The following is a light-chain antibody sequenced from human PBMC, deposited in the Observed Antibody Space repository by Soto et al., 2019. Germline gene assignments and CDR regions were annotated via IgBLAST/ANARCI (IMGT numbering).Light chain of an antibody. V-gene: IGLV2-8*01. CDR3: SPHPGTNNLV. Sequence: QCVLTQPPSASGSPGQSVTISCTGTSSDVGGYNYVSWYQQHPGKAPKLMIYEVSKRPSGVPDRFSGSKSGNTASLTVSGLQAEDEPDYYCSPHPGTNNLVFGPGPKATV. CDR2: EVS. CDR1: SSDVGGYNY. J-gene: IGLJ1*01.